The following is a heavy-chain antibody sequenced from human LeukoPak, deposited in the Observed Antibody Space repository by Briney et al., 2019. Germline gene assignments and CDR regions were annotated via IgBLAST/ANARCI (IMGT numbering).Heavy chain of an antibody. Sequence: SQTLSLTCAISGDSVSSNSAAWSWIRQSPSRGLEWLGRTYYGSKWYNDYAVSVKGRITINPDTSKNQFSLQLNSVTPEDTAVYYCTRNRGADDYWGQGTLVTVSS. CDR3: TRNRGADDY. D-gene: IGHD1-26*01. V-gene: IGHV6-1*01. CDR1: GDSVSSNSAA. CDR2: TYYGSKWYN. J-gene: IGHJ4*02.